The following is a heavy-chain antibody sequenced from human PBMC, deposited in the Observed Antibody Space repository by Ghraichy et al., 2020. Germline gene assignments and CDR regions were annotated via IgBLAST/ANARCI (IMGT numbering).Heavy chain of an antibody. D-gene: IGHD7-27*01. Sequence: LSLTCAASGFTFDDYTMHWVRQAPGKGLEWVSLITWDGGNKYYADSVKGRFSISRDNRRKSLYLQMNSLRADDTGLYYCAKEILYTGDDLYFDYWGQGTLVTVSS. J-gene: IGHJ4*02. V-gene: IGHV3-43*01. CDR3: AKEILYTGDDLYFDY. CDR1: GFTFDDYT. CDR2: ITWDGGNK.